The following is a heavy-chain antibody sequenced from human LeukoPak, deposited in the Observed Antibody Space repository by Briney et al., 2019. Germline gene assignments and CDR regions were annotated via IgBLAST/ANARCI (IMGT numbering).Heavy chain of an antibody. Sequence: ASVKVSCKASGYAFTGYYLHWVRQAPGQGLEWMGWINPNSGGTNYAQKFQGRVTMTRDTSISTAYMELSSLRSEDTAVYYCARDVDLEYYFDYWGQGTLVTVSS. D-gene: IGHD3/OR15-3a*01. V-gene: IGHV1-2*02. J-gene: IGHJ4*02. CDR1: GYAFTGYY. CDR3: ARDVDLEYYFDY. CDR2: INPNSGGT.